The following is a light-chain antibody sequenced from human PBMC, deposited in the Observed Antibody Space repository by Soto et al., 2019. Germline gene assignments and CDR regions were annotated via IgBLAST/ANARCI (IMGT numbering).Light chain of an antibody. CDR3: QQLNSYPQT. CDR1: QSISSY. Sequence: DIQMTQSPSSLSASVGDRVTITCRASQSISSYLNWYQQKPGKAPKLLIYAASTLQSGVPSRFSGSGSGTEFTLTISSLQPEDFATYYCQQLNSYPQTFGGGTKVDI. CDR2: AAS. J-gene: IGKJ4*01. V-gene: IGKV1-9*01.